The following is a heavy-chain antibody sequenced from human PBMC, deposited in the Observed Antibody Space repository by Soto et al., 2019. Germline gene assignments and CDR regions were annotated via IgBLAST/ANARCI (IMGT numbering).Heavy chain of an antibody. D-gene: IGHD3-10*01. J-gene: IGHJ6*02. CDR2: ISAYNGNT. CDR1: GYTFTSYG. V-gene: IGHV1-18*01. CDR3: ARDLAYYGSGSYFRYYYYGMDV. Sequence: QVQLVQSGAEVKKPGASVKVSCKASGYTFTSYGISWVRQAPGQGLEWMGWISAYNGNTNYAQKLQGRVTMTTDTSTSTAYMELRSLRSDDTAVYYCARDLAYYGSGSYFRYYYYGMDVWGQGTTVTVSS.